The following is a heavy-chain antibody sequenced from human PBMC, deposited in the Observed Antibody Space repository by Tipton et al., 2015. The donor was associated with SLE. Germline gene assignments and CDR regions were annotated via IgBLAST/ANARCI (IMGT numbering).Heavy chain of an antibody. D-gene: IGHD3-3*01. CDR3: GRDSVRLLEWLVPRDY. V-gene: IGHV3-30*04. CDR2: ISFDGSNK. Sequence: SLRLSCAASGFTFSSYTMHWVRQAPGKGLEWVALISFDGSNKYYADSVKGRFTISRDNSKNTLYLQMNSLRAEDTAVYYCGRDSVRLLEWLVPRDYWGQGTLVTVSS. CDR1: GFTFSSYT. J-gene: IGHJ4*02.